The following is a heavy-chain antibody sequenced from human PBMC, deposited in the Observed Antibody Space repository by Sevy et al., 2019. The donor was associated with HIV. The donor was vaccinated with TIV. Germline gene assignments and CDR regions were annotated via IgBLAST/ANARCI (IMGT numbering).Heavy chain of an antibody. CDR2: IDTSSAYI. CDR3: ARVNCTNGVCFQGYYYYGLDV. V-gene: IGHV3-21*01. CDR1: GFSFSGYS. J-gene: IGHJ6*02. Sequence: GGSLRLSCAASGFSFSGYSFNWVRQAPGKGLEWASSIDTSSAYIYYADSVKRQFTISRDNAKNSLYLQMSSLRAEDTAVYFCARVNCTNGVCFQGYYYYGLDVWGQGTTVTVSS. D-gene: IGHD2-8*01.